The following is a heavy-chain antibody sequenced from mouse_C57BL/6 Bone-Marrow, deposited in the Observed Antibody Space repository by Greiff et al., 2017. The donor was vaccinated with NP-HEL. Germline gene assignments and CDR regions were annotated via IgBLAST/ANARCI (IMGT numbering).Heavy chain of an antibody. J-gene: IGHJ3*01. V-gene: IGHV1-72*01. CDR1: GYTFTSYW. D-gene: IGHD1-1*01. CDR2: IDPNSGGT. CDR3: AREEITTVVPGFAY. Sequence: QVQLKQPGAELVKPGASVKLSCKASGYTFTSYWMHWVKQRPGRGLEWIGRIDPNSGGTKYNEKFKSKATLTVDKPSSTAYMQLSSLTSEDSAVYYCAREEITTVVPGFAYWGQGTLVTVSA.